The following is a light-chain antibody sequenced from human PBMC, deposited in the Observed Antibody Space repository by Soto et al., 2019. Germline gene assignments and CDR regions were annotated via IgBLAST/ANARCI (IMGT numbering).Light chain of an antibody. V-gene: IGLV2-14*01. CDR1: SRDVGGYKY. CDR3: SSYTSTTSYV. J-gene: IGLJ1*01. Sequence: QSALTQPASVSGSPGQSITISCTGTSRDVGGYKYVSWYQQHPGKAPKLMIFDVSHRPSGVSNRFSGSKSGNTASLTISGLQAEDEADYYCSSYTSTTSYVFGTGTKLTVL. CDR2: DVS.